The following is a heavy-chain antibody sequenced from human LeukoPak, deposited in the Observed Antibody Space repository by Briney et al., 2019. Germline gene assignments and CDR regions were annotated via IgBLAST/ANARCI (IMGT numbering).Heavy chain of an antibody. Sequence: SETLSLTCTVSGGSISSYYWSWIRQPSGKGLEWIGYVYYSGSTNYNPSLKSRVTISVDTSKNQFSLKLSSVTAADTAVYYCARESSTSCYADYWGQGTLVTVSS. CDR3: ARESSTSCYADY. V-gene: IGHV4-59*01. CDR1: GGSISSYY. J-gene: IGHJ4*02. CDR2: VYYSGST. D-gene: IGHD2-2*01.